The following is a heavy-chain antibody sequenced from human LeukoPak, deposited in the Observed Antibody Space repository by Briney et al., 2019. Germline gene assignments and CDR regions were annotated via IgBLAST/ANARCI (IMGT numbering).Heavy chain of an antibody. CDR3: ARSRTTVTKDPLDS. CDR1: GFTFSSYS. Sequence: GGSLRLSCAASGFTFSSYSMNWVRQAPGKGLEWVSAISSRSVYIYSADSGRGRFTISRDDAKNSLYLQMNSLRAEDTAVYYCARSRTTVTKDPLDSWGQGTLVTVSS. J-gene: IGHJ4*02. CDR2: ISSRSVYI. D-gene: IGHD4-17*01. V-gene: IGHV3-21*01.